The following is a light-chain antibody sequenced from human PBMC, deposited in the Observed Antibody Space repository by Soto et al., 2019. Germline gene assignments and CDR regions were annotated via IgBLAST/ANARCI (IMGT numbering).Light chain of an antibody. Sequence: SVLTQPPSASATPGQRVTISCSGGSSSIGSNTVNWYQQLPGTAPKLLIHSNNQRPSGVPDRFSGSKSGTSASLAISGLQSEDEADYYCVAWDDSLNGVVFGGGTKLTVL. CDR2: SNN. J-gene: IGLJ2*01. CDR3: VAWDDSLNGVV. V-gene: IGLV1-44*01. CDR1: SSSIGSNT.